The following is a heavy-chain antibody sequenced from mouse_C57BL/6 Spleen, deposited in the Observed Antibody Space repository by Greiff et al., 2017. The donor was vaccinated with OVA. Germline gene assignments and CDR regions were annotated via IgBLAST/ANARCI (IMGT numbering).Heavy chain of an antibody. V-gene: IGHV5-4*01. J-gene: IGHJ4*01. CDR1: GFTFSSYA. CDR3: ARDNYGNYLYAMDY. Sequence: EVQLVESGGGLVKPGGSLKLSCAASGFTFSSYAMSWVRQTPEKRLEWVATISDGGSYTYYPANVKGRFTISRDNAKNNLYLQMSHLKSEDTAMDYCARDNYGNYLYAMDYWGQGTSVTVSS. CDR2: ISDGGSYT. D-gene: IGHD2-1*01.